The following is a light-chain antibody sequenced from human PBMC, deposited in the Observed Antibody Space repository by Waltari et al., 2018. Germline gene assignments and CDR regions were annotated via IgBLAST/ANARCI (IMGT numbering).Light chain of an antibody. J-gene: IGLJ1*01. Sequence: SYDLIQSPSVSVSPGQTATITCSGDELEKKYVCWYQQKPGQSPVLVIYEDVRQPSEIPQRFSGSNSGNTATLTISGTQPMDEADYYCQAWDSGVAGVFGTGTKVTVL. CDR1: ELEKKY. CDR2: EDV. V-gene: IGLV3-1*01. CDR3: QAWDSGVAGV.